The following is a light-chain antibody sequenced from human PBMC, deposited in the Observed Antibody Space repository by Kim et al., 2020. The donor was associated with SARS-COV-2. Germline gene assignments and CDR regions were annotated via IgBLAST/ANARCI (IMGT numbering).Light chain of an antibody. V-gene: IGKV4-1*01. CDR2: WAS. Sequence: LGERANINCKSSQSVLHSSNNKNYLAWYQHKPGQPPKVLIYWASTRESGVPDRFSGSGSGSDFTLTISGLQAEDVAFYYCQHRGTFGQGTKVDIK. CDR1: QSVLHSSNNKNY. CDR3: QHRGT. J-gene: IGKJ1*01.